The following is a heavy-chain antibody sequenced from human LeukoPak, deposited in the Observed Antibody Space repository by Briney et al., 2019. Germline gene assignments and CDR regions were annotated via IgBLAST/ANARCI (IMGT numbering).Heavy chain of an antibody. D-gene: IGHD6-13*01. V-gene: IGHV4-4*02. CDR2: IYHSGST. J-gene: IGHJ4*02. CDR3: ARATYSSSWYYFDL. CDR1: GGSISSSNW. Sequence: PSETLSLTCAVSGGSISSSNWWSWVRQPPGKGLEWIGEIYHSGSTNYNPSLKSRVTISVDTSKNQFSLNLTSVTAADTAVYYCARATYSSSWYYFDLWGQGTLVTVSP.